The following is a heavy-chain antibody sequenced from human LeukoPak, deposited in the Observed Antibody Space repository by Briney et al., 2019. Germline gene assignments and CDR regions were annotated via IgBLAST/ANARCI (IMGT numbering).Heavy chain of an antibody. D-gene: IGHD2-15*01. CDR2: INCNSAGT. CDR1: GYTFTAYY. J-gene: IGHJ3*02. V-gene: IGHV1-2*06. CDR3: AVQTMVAHTQGDAFDI. Sequence: ASVKVSCKASGYTFTAYYIHWVRQAPGQGVEWIGRINCNSAGTNYAQKFRGRVTMTRDTSISTVYMELSSLRSDDPAVYYCAVQTMVAHTQGDAFDIWGQGTTVIVSS.